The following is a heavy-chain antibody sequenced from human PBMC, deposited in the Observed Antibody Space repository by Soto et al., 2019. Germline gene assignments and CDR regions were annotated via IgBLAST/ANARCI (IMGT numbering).Heavy chain of an antibody. Sequence: QVQLVESGGGVVQPGRSLRLSCAASGFTFSSYGMHWVRQAPGKGLEWVAVIWYDGSNKYYADSVKGRFTISRDNSKNRLYLQMNSLRAEDTAVYYCAAAYDFWSGLGSWFDPWGQGTLVTVSS. CDR3: AAAYDFWSGLGSWFDP. V-gene: IGHV3-33*01. CDR2: IWYDGSNK. J-gene: IGHJ5*02. D-gene: IGHD3-3*01. CDR1: GFTFSSYG.